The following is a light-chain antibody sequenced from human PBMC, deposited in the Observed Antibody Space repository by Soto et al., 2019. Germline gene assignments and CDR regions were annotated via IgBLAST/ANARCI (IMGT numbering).Light chain of an antibody. CDR1: SSDVGSYNL. CDR3: CSYAGSSTVV. V-gene: IGLV2-23*01. J-gene: IGLJ2*01. Sequence: QSVLTQPASVSGSPGQSITISCTGTSSDVGSYNLVSWYQQHPGKAPKLMIYEGSKRPSGVSNRFSGSKSGNTASLTIGGLQAEDEADYYCCSYAGSSTVVFGGGTKLTVL. CDR2: EGS.